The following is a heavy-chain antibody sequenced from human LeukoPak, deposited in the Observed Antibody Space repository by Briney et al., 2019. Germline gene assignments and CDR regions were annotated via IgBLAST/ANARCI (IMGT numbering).Heavy chain of an antibody. CDR2: ISAYNGNT. V-gene: IGHV1-18*01. Sequence: ASVKVSCKASGYTFTSYGISWVRQAPGQGLEWMGWISAYNGNTNYAQKLQGRVTMTTDTSTSTAYMELRSLRSDDTAVYYCARARVTGDYGDYSNAFDIWGQGTMVTVSS. D-gene: IGHD4-17*01. CDR1: GYTFTSYG. CDR3: ARARVTGDYGDYSNAFDI. J-gene: IGHJ3*02.